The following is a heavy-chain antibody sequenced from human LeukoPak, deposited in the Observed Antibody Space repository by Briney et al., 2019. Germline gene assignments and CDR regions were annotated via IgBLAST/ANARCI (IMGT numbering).Heavy chain of an antibody. CDR1: GFTFSSYA. D-gene: IGHD1-26*01. CDR3: ANSGSDGTSGYYGMDV. CDR2: ISGSGGST. V-gene: IGHV3-23*01. J-gene: IGHJ6*02. Sequence: GGSLRLSCAASGFTFSSYAMSWVRQAPGKGLEWVSAISGSGGSTYYADSVKGRFTISRDNAKNSLYLQMNSLRAEDTAVYYCANSGSDGTSGYYGMDVWGQGTTVTVSS.